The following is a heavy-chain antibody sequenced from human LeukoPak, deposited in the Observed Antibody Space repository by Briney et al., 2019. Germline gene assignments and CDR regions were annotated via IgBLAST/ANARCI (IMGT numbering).Heavy chain of an antibody. CDR2: ISYDGSNK. V-gene: IGHV3-30*18. J-gene: IGHJ6*02. CDR1: GFTFSSYG. D-gene: IGHD6-19*01. CDR3: AKTQSGYSSGWYSTAEKLPYYYYYGMDV. Sequence: PGGSLRLSCAASGFTFSSYGMHWVRQAPGKGLEWVAVISYDGSNKYYADSVKGRFTISRDNSKNTLYLQMNSLRAEGTAVYYCAKTQSGYSSGWYSTAEKLPYYYYYGMDVWGQGTTVTVSS.